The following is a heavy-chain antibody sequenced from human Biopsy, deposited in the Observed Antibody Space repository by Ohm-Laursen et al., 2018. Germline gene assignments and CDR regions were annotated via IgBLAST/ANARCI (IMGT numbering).Heavy chain of an antibody. V-gene: IGHV4-59*01. CDR3: ARMPHFDY. CDR1: GGSISGYH. CDR2: ISYTGGI. D-gene: IGHD2-2*01. Sequence: GTPSLTCTVSGGSISGYHWSWIRKSPGKGLEWLAYISYTGGITSNPSLNGRATMSLDTSKNQFSLRLIYVIAADTAVYYCARMPHFDYWGQGILVTVSS. J-gene: IGHJ4*02.